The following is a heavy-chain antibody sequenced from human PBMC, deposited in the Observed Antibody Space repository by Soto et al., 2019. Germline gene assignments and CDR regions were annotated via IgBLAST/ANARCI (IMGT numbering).Heavy chain of an antibody. CDR3: TRDASRDSSARGWFDP. CDR2: ISSNSVYI. D-gene: IGHD6-13*01. J-gene: IGHJ5*02. CDR1: GFTFRSFT. Sequence: NPGGSLRLSCAASGFTFRSFTMNWVRQAPGKGLEWVSTISSNSVYIYYTDALRGRFTISRDNAKNSLHLQMNSLRAEDTAVYYCTRDASRDSSARGWFDPWGPGTLVTVSS. V-gene: IGHV3-21*01.